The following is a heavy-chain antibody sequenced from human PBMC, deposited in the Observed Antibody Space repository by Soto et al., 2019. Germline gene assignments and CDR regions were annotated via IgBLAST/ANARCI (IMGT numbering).Heavy chain of an antibody. V-gene: IGHV1-69*08. CDR3: ARDKSGSLVQH. CDR2: IIPILGIA. D-gene: IGHD2-15*01. CDR1: GGTFSSYT. Sequence: QVQLVQSGAEVKKPGSSVKVSCKASGGTFSSYTISWVRQAPGQGLEWMGRIIPILGIANYAQKFQGRVTITADKSTSTAYMELSSLRSEDTAVYYCARDKSGSLVQHWGQGTLVSVSS. J-gene: IGHJ1*01.